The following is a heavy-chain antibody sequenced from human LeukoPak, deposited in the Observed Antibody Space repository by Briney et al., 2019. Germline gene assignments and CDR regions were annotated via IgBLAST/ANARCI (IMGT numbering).Heavy chain of an antibody. D-gene: IGHD2-2*01. J-gene: IGHJ4*02. CDR3: ARLADCSSSSCRSFDY. CDR2: INPNSGFT. V-gene: IGHV1-2*02. CDR1: GYPFTGYY. Sequence: GASVKVSCKASGYPFTGYYLHWVRQPPGQGLEWMGWINPNSGFTNYAQKFQGRVTMTRDTSISTAYMELSRLRSDDTAVYYCARLADCSSSSCRSFDYWGQGTLVTVSS.